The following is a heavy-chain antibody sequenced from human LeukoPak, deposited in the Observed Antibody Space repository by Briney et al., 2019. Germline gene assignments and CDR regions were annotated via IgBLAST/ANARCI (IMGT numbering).Heavy chain of an antibody. CDR3: ARRSDYGEFHY. J-gene: IGHJ4*02. CDR1: GGSISSYY. CDR2: VYYSGST. Sequence: SETLSLTCTVSGGSISSYYWSWIRQPPGKGLEWIGYVYYSGSTNYNPSLKSRVTISVDTSKNQFSLKLSSVTAADTAVYYCARRSDYGEFHYWGQGTLVTVSS. V-gene: IGHV4-59*08. D-gene: IGHD4-17*01.